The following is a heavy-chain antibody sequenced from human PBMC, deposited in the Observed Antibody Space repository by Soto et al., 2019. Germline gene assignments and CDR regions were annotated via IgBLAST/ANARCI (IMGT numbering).Heavy chain of an antibody. D-gene: IGHD3-10*01. J-gene: IGHJ4*02. CDR2: IYYSGST. CDR3: ARPRGYYGSGSYYDY. CDR1: GGSISSSIYY. Sequence: SETLSLTCTVSGGSISSSIYYGGWIRKPPGKGLESIGSIYYSGSTYYNPSLKSRVTISVDTPKNQFSLKLGSVTAADTAVYYCARPRGYYGSGSYYDYWGQGTLVTVSS. V-gene: IGHV4-39*01.